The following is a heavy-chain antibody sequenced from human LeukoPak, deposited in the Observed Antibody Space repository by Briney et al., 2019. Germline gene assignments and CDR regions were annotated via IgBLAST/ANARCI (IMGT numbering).Heavy chain of an antibody. J-gene: IGHJ4*02. CDR2: ISSSSTAT. V-gene: IGHV3-48*01. CDR1: GFTFSNHN. CDR3: AKDKRTVRGALGFDY. D-gene: IGHD3-10*01. Sequence: GGSLRLSCAASGFTFSNHNINWVRQAPGKGLEWVSYISSSSTATYYADSVKGRFTISRDNSKNTLYLQMNSLRAEDTAVYYCAKDKRTVRGALGFDYWGQGTLVTVSS.